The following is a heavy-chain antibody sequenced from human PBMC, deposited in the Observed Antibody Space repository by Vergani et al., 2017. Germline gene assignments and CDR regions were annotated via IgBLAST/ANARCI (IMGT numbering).Heavy chain of an antibody. CDR3: ARAEFSTNCDGQSYYLDY. J-gene: IGHJ4*02. CDR1: GVSINSRYY. CDR2: VYFTGST. Sequence: QVQLQESGPGLVKSSQTLSLTCRVSGVSINSRYYWTWVRQPAGKGLQWLGRVYFTGSTNYNPSLRIRLSLSIDTSLNEFSLKLHSVSAADSAMYFCARAEFSTNCDGQSYYLDYWGQGIPVTVSS. V-gene: IGHV4-4*07. D-gene: IGHD6-6*01.